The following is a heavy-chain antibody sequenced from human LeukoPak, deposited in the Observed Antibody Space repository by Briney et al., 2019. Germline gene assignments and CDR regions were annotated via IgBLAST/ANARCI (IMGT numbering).Heavy chain of an antibody. CDR2: INSDGSST. D-gene: IGHD4-17*01. CDR3: AILYGDYGGYFDY. Sequence: GGSLRLSCAASGFTFSSYWIHWVRQAPGKGLVWVSRINSDGSSTSYADSVKGRFTISRDNAKNALYLQMNSLRTEDTAVYYCAILYGDYGGYFDYWGQGTLVTVSS. CDR1: GFTFSSYW. J-gene: IGHJ4*02. V-gene: IGHV3-74*01.